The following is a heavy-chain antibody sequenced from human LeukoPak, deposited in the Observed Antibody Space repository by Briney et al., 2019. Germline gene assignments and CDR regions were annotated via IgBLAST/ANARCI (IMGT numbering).Heavy chain of an antibody. Sequence: PSETLSLTCTVSGGSISSYYWSWIRQPPGNGLEWIGYIYTSGSTNYNPSLKSRVTISVDTSKNQFSLKLSSVTAADTAVYYCARHYCSSTSCYLDYWGQGTLVTVSS. CDR3: ARHYCSSTSCYLDY. CDR2: IYTSGST. CDR1: GGSISSYY. J-gene: IGHJ4*02. D-gene: IGHD2-2*01. V-gene: IGHV4-4*09.